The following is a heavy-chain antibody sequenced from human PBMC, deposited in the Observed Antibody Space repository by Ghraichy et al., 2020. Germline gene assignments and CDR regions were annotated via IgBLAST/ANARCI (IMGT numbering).Heavy chain of an antibody. V-gene: IGHV4-59*01. CDR3: ARDHGDYYNCFDP. CDR2: IYYSGNT. Sequence: ESLNISCTVSGGSITSYYWSWIRQPPGKGLEWIGYIYYSGNTNYNPSLKSRVTISIDTSKNQFSLKLSSVTAADTAVYYCARDHGDYYNCFDPWGQGTLVTVSS. J-gene: IGHJ5*02. CDR1: GGSITSYY. D-gene: IGHD4-17*01.